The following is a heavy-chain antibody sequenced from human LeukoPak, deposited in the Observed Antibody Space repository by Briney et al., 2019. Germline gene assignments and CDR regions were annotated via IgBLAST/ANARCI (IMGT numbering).Heavy chain of an antibody. V-gene: IGHV3-23*01. CDR3: AKDPYSYGYGDWFDP. Sequence: GRSLRLSCAASGFTFSSYAMSWVRQAPGKGLEWVSAISGSGGSTYYADPVKGRFTISRDNSKNTLYLQMNSLRAEDTAVYYCAKDPYSYGYGDWFDPWGQGTLVTVSS. J-gene: IGHJ5*02. CDR2: ISGSGGST. D-gene: IGHD5-18*01. CDR1: GFTFSSYA.